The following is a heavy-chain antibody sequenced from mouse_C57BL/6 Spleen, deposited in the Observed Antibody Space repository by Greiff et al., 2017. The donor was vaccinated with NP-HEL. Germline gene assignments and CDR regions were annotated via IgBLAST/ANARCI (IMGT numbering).Heavy chain of an antibody. Sequence: EVQLQQSGPELVKPGASVKISCKASGYTFTDYYMNWVKQSHGKSLEWIGDINPNNGGTSYNQKFKGKATLTVDKSSSTAYMELRSLTSEDSAVYYCARSAIYYDYGYFDYWGQGTTLTVSS. CDR3: ARSAIYYDYGYFDY. CDR2: INPNNGGT. D-gene: IGHD2-4*01. J-gene: IGHJ2*01. V-gene: IGHV1-26*01. CDR1: GYTFTDYY.